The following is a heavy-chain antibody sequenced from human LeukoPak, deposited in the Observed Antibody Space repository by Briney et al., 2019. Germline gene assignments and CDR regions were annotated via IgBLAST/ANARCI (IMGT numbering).Heavy chain of an antibody. V-gene: IGHV3-23*01. Sequence: GASLRLSWATTGFNFSSYAMTWVRQAPGKGLELGSTVSGGGRNTYYADSVKGRFTISRDNSKNTLFLQMSSLRADDTAVYYCAKDDGSGSYSDNWGQGALVTVSS. J-gene: IGHJ4*02. CDR1: GFNFSSYA. CDR2: VSGGGRNT. CDR3: AKDDGSGSYSDN. D-gene: IGHD3-10*01.